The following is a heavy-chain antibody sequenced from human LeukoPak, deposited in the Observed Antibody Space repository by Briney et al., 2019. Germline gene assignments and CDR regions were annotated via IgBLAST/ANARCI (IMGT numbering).Heavy chain of an antibody. J-gene: IGHJ4*02. Sequence: SVKVSRKASGGTFSSYAISWVRQAPGQGLEWMGGIIPIFGTANYAQKFQGRVTITADESTSTAYMELSSLRSEDTAVYYCARVRTYYYDSSGYYFDYWGQGTLVTVSS. D-gene: IGHD3-22*01. V-gene: IGHV1-69*13. CDR1: GGTFSSYA. CDR3: ARVRTYYYDSSGYYFDY. CDR2: IIPIFGTA.